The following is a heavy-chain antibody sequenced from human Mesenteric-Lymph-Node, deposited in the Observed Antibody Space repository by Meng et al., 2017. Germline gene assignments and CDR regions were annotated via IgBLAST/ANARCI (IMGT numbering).Heavy chain of an antibody. J-gene: IGHJ4*02. Sequence: GSLRLSCTVSGGSISSSSYYWGWIRQPPGKGLEWIGSIYYSGSTYYNPSLKSRVTISVDTSKNQFSLTLSSVTAADTAVYYCASRDSSSWYEPYFDYWGQGTLVTVSS. CDR2: IYYSGST. CDR3: ASRDSSSWYEPYFDY. V-gene: IGHV4-39*07. CDR1: GGSISSSSYY. D-gene: IGHD6-13*01.